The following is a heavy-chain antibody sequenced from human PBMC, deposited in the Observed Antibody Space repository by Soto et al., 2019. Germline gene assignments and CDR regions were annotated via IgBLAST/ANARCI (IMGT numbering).Heavy chain of an antibody. CDR1: GFTFSSYA. CDR3: AKGPSEYSGSYYPGYYFDY. CDR2: ISGSGGST. Sequence: GGSLRLSCAASGFTFSSYAMSWVRQAPGKGLEWVSAISGSGGSTYYADSVKGRFTISRDNSKNTLYLQMNSLRAEDTAVYYCAKGPSEYSGSYYPGYYFDYWGQGTLVTVSS. D-gene: IGHD1-26*01. J-gene: IGHJ4*02. V-gene: IGHV3-23*01.